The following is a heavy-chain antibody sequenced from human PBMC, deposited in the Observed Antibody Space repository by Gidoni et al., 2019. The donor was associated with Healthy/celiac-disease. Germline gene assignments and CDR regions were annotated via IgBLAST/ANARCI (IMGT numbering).Heavy chain of an antibody. Sequence: QVQLVESGGGWVKPGGARRISGAASGFTFSDYYMSWIRQAPGKGLEWVSYISSSGSTIYYADSVKGRFTISRDNAKNSLYLQMNSLRAEDTAVYYCARVPILWSLYYFDYWGQGTLVTVSS. D-gene: IGHD2-21*01. CDR3: ARVPILWSLYYFDY. J-gene: IGHJ4*02. CDR1: GFTFSDYY. V-gene: IGHV3-11*01. CDR2: ISSSGSTI.